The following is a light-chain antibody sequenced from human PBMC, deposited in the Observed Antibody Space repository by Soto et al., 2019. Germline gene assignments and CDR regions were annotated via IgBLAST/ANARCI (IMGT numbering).Light chain of an antibody. CDR1: SXNIGTNT. J-gene: IGLJ1*01. Sequence: QSALTQPPSASGTPGQRDTISCSGGSXNIGTNTVNWYQQLPGTAPRLLIYSNNQRPSGVPDRFSGSKSGTSASLAISGLQSEDEADYYCAAWDDSLNVYVFGTGTKVTVL. V-gene: IGLV1-44*01. CDR2: SNN. CDR3: AAWDDSLNVYV.